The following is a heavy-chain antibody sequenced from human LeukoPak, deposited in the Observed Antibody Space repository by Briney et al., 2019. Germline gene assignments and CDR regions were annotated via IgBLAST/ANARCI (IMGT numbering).Heavy chain of an antibody. CDR2: IKRDGSEI. J-gene: IGHJ4*02. CDR1: GFTFSIYW. Sequence: QPGGSLRLSCAASGFTFSIYWMSWVRQTPGKGLEWVANIKRDGSEIYYVDSVKGRFTISRDNAKNSLYLQMNSLRAEDTALYHCGTSLDNLERGVDFDYWGQGTLVTVSS. D-gene: IGHD3/OR15-3a*01. V-gene: IGHV3-7*01. CDR3: GTSLDNLERGVDFDY.